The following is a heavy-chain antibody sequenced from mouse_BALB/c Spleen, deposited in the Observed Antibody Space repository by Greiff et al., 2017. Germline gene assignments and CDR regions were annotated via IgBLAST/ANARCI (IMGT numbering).Heavy chain of an antibody. D-gene: IGHD2-4*01. V-gene: IGHV3-2*02. CDR2: ISYSGST. Sequence: EVQGVESGPGLVKPSQSLSLTCTVTGYSITSDYAWNWIRQFPGNKLEWMGYISYSGSTSYNPSLKSRISITRDTSKNQFFLQLNSVTTEDTATYYCARGGDYDYDYFDYWGQGTTLTVSS. J-gene: IGHJ2*01. CDR3: ARGGDYDYDYFDY. CDR1: GYSITSDYA.